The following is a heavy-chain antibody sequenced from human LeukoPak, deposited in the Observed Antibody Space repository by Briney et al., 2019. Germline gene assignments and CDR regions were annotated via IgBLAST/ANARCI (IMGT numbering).Heavy chain of an antibody. CDR2: INPNSGNT. Sequence: ASVRVSCKASGYTFTSSDIHWVRQATGQGLEWMGWINPNSGNTGYSQNFQGRFSLTRNTSISTVYMELSSLRSEDTAVYYCARGQRSSGYWFDPWGQGTLVIVSS. J-gene: IGHJ5*02. D-gene: IGHD3-22*01. CDR3: ARGQRSSGYWFDP. V-gene: IGHV1-8*01. CDR1: GYTFTSSD.